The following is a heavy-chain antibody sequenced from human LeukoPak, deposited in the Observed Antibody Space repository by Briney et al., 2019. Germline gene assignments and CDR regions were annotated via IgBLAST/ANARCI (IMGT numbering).Heavy chain of an antibody. J-gene: IGHJ4*02. D-gene: IGHD6-13*01. CDR1: GGTFSSNE. V-gene: IGHV1-69*04. CDR3: ARWASIIYDSNWYAPLDY. CDR2: IIPNLGTA. Sequence: GASVKVSCKATGGTFSSNEISWVRQAPGQGLEWMGRIIPNLGTANYAQSFQGRVTITADKSTSTAYMELSSLRSEDTAVYFCARWASIIYDSNWYAPLDYWGQGTQVTVSS.